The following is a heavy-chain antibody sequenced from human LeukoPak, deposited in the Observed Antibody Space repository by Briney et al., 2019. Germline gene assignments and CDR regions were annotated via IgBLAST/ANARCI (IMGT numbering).Heavy chain of an antibody. V-gene: IGHV1-2*06. J-gene: IGHJ6*03. CDR2: INPNSGGT. D-gene: IGHD6-19*01. Sequence: ASVRVSCKASGYIFTGYYMYWVRQAPGQGLEWMGRINPNSGGTNYAQKFQGRVTMTRDTSISTAYMELSRLRSDDTAVYYCARGDSSGWSYYYYYYMDVWGKGTTVTVSS. CDR1: GYIFTGYY. CDR3: ARGDSSGWSYYYYYYMDV.